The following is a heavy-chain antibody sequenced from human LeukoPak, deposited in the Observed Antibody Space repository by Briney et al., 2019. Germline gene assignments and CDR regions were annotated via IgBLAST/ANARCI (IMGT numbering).Heavy chain of an antibody. CDR2: INPNSGGT. CDR3: ARETYGDYGNFDY. D-gene: IGHD4-17*01. V-gene: IGHV1-2*02. CDR1: GHTFTGYY. Sequence: ASVKVSCKASGHTFTGYYMHWVRQAPGQGLEWMGWINPNSGGTNYAQKFQGRVTMTRDTSISTAYMELSRLRSDDTAVYYCARETYGDYGNFDYWGQGTLVTVSS. J-gene: IGHJ4*02.